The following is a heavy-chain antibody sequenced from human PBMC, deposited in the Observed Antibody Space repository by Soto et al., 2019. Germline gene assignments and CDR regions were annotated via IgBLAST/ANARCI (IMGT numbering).Heavy chain of an antibody. CDR3: ARDGTGWASYFDY. V-gene: IGHV3-11*05. Sequence: QVQLVESGGGLVKPGGSLRLSCAASGFTFSDYYMTWIRQAPGKGLEWVSYISSTSSYTQYADSVRGRFTIPRENAKNSLFLQINSLRAADTGVYYCARDGTGWASYFDYWRQGILVTVSS. CDR2: ISSTSSYT. CDR1: GFTFSDYY. J-gene: IGHJ4*02. D-gene: IGHD6-19*01.